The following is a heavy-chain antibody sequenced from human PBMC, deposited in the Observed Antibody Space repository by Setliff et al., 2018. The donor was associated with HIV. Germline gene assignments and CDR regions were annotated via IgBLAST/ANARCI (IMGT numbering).Heavy chain of an antibody. Sequence: PSETLSLTCTVSGGSISSHYWTWVRQPAGKGLEWIGRMYHTGMSNYNPSLKSRVTMSVGPSKNQFSLKLTSVTAADTAVYYCARGSYYYYNMDVWGKGTTVTVSS. CDR3: ARGSYYYYNMDV. CDR1: GGSISSHY. CDR2: MYHTGMS. J-gene: IGHJ6*04. V-gene: IGHV4-4*07.